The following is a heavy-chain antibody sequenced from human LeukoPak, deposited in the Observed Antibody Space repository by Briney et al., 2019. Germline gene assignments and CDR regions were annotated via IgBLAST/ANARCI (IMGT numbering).Heavy chain of an antibody. CDR1: GGSVSSGSYY. CDR2: IYYSGST. CDR3: ARGIGYNSY. J-gene: IGHJ4*02. V-gene: IGHV4-61*01. D-gene: IGHD5-24*01. Sequence: SETLSLTCTVSGGSVSSGSYYWSWIRQPAEKGLEWIGYIYYSGSTNYNPSLKSRVSISEDTSKNQFSLKLSSVTAADTAVYYCARGIGYNSYWGQGTLVTVSS.